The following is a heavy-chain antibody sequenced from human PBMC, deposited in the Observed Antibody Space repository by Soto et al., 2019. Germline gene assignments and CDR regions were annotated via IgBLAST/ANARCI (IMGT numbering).Heavy chain of an antibody. J-gene: IGHJ6*02. CDR1: GGSFSGYY. CDR2: INHSGST. V-gene: IGHV4-34*01. D-gene: IGHD3-9*01. Sequence: PSETLSLTCAVFGGSFSGYYWSWIRQPPGKGLEWIGEINHSGSTNYNPSLKSRVTISVDTSKNQFSLKLSSVTAADTAVYYCARAGGYDILTGWNYYGMDVWGQGTTVTV. CDR3: ARAGGYDILTGWNYYGMDV.